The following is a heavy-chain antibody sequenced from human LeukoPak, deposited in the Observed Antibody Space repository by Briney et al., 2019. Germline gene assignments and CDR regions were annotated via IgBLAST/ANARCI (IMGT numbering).Heavy chain of an antibody. Sequence: SETLSLTCTVSGGSISSYSWNWIRQPPGKGLEWIGYIFNSGGTNYNPSLKSRVTISVDTSNNQFSLKLSSVTAADTAVYYCARDTSDAFDIWGQGTMVTVSS. CDR2: IFNSGGT. CDR3: ARDTSDAFDI. V-gene: IGHV4-59*01. CDR1: GGSISSYS. J-gene: IGHJ3*02.